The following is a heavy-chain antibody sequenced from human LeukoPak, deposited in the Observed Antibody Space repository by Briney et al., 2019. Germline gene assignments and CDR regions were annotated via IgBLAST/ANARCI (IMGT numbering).Heavy chain of an antibody. CDR3: SGGFYFDF. V-gene: IGHV3-23*01. CDR2: ISGSGGTT. J-gene: IGHJ4*02. CDR1: GFTFSSYA. Sequence: GGSLRLSCAASGFTFSSYAMSWVRQAPGKGLEWVSSISGSGGTTYYADSVKGRFSFSRDNSKNTVYMQMTSLRAEDTAVYYCSGGFYFDFWGQGTLVTVSS.